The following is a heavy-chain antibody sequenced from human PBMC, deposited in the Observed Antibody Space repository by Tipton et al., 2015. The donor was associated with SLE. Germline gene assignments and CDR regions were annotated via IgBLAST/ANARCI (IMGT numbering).Heavy chain of an antibody. Sequence: TLSLTCAVYGGSFSGYYWSWIRQPPGKGLEWIGEINHSGSPNYNPSLNSRFTISVDTSKNQFSLKLSSVTAADTAVYYCARGLTYSSSSYSYYFYMDVWGKGTPITVSS. J-gene: IGHJ6*03. CDR1: GGSFSGYY. CDR2: INHSGSP. V-gene: IGHV4-34*01. CDR3: ARGLTYSSSSYSYYFYMDV. D-gene: IGHD6-6*01.